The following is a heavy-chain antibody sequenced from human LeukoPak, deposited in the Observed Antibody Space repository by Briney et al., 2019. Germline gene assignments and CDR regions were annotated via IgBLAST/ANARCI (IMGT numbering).Heavy chain of an antibody. Sequence: GGSLRLSCAASGFTFTNTWMNWVRQAPGRGLEWLGRIKSKIDGGTTDYAAPVKGRFTISRDDSENTLYLQMNSLKTEDTAVYYCATDLFLLPAAIVVVPAAIYYYYGMDVWGQGTTVTVSS. CDR2: IKSKIDGGTT. J-gene: IGHJ6*02. D-gene: IGHD2-2*02. CDR3: ATDLFLLPAAIVVVPAAIYYYYGMDV. V-gene: IGHV3-15*01. CDR1: GFTFTNTW.